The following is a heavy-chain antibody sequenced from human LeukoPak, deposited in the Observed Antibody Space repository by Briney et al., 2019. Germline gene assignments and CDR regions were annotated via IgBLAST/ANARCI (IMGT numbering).Heavy chain of an antibody. Sequence: GGSLRLSCAASGLTFSGYWMSWVRQAPGKGLEWVANIKPDGSERYYVDSVKGRFTVSRDNAKNSLYLQMNSLRAGDTSIYYCASGNWNDRAFDIWGQGTMVTVS. D-gene: IGHD1-20*01. V-gene: IGHV3-7*01. CDR3: ASGNWNDRAFDI. CDR2: IKPDGSER. J-gene: IGHJ3*02. CDR1: GLTFSGYW.